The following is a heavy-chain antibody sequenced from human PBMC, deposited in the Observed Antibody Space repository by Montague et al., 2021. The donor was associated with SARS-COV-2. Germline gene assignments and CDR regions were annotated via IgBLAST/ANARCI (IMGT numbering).Heavy chain of an antibody. J-gene: IGHJ3*02. CDR1: GDSVVEHRRR. Sequence: CAISGDSVVEHRRRSDEHTLSPTHHMNSFGRICFKTKRFDHYEVSMKGRKSIKADTSKNQFSLQLDSVTPEDTAVYYCARGDGLGPYTGYAFDIWGQGTLVNVSS. D-gene: IGHD3-16*01. CDR3: ARGDGLGPYTGYAFDI. CDR2: ICFKTKRFD. V-gene: IGHV6-1*01.